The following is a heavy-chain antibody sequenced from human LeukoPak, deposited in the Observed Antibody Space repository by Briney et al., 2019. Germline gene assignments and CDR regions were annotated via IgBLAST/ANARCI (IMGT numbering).Heavy chain of an antibody. CDR3: ARDYGGGGDTFDY. CDR2: IWYDGSNK. D-gene: IGHD3-16*01. Sequence: GGSLRLSCAASGFTFSDHYMDWVRQAPGKGLEWVAVIWYDGSNKYYADSVKGRFTISRDNSKNTLYLQMNSLRAEDTAVYYCARDYGGGGDTFDYWGQGTLVTVSS. V-gene: IGHV3-33*08. J-gene: IGHJ4*02. CDR1: GFTFSDHY.